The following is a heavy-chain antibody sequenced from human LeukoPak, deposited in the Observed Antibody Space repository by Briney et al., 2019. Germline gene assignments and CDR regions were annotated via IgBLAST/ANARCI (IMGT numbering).Heavy chain of an antibody. CDR2: IYPGDSDT. Sequence: GESLKISCKGSGYSFTSYWIGWVRQRPGKGLEWMAIIYPGDSDTRYSPSFQGQVTISADKSISTAYLQWSSLKASDTAMYYCARGALYGDYHAGGAFDIWGQGTMVTVSS. V-gene: IGHV5-51*01. J-gene: IGHJ3*02. CDR3: ARGALYGDYHAGGAFDI. D-gene: IGHD4-17*01. CDR1: GYSFTSYW.